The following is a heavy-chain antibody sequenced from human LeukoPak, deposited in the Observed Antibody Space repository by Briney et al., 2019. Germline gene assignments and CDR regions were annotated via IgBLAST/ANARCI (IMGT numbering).Heavy chain of an antibody. CDR2: INPNSGDT. J-gene: IGHJ5*02. Sequence: ASVKVSCKASGYTFSGYYIHWVRQAPGQGLEWMGWINPNSGDTHYAQKFQGRVTMTRDTSSSTAYMDLNSLIPDDTAVYYCARVQYQLLFEGNWFDPWGQGTLVTVSS. CDR3: ARVQYQLLFEGNWFDP. D-gene: IGHD2-2*01. CDR1: GYTFSGYY. V-gene: IGHV1-2*02.